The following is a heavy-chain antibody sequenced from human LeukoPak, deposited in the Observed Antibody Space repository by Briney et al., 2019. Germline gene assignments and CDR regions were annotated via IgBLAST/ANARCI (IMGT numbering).Heavy chain of an antibody. CDR2: INPSGGST. Sequence: ASVKVSCKXSGYTFTSYYMYWVRQAPGQGLEWMGIINPSGGSTSYAQKFQGRVTMTRDTSTSTVYMELSSLRSEDTAVYYCARVSGWLVPEQASYYYYYMDVWGKGTTVTVSS. V-gene: IGHV1-46*01. CDR3: ARVSGWLVPEQASYYYYYMDV. CDR1: GYTFTSYY. J-gene: IGHJ6*03. D-gene: IGHD6-19*01.